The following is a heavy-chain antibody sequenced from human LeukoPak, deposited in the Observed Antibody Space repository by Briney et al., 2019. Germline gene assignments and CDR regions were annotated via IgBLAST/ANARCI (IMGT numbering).Heavy chain of an antibody. CDR3: AKDGIYGDYGAY. CDR1: GFTFSSYG. Sequence: PVRSLRLSCAASGFTFSSYGMHWVRQAPGKGLEWVAVIWYDGSNKYYADSVKGRFTISRDNSKNTLYLQMNSLRAEDTAVYYCAKDGIYGDYGAYWGQGTLVTVSS. CDR2: IWYDGSNK. J-gene: IGHJ4*02. V-gene: IGHV3-33*06. D-gene: IGHD4-17*01.